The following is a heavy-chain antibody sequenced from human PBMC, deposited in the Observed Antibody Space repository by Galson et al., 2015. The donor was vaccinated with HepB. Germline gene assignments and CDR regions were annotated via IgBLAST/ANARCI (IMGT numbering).Heavy chain of an antibody. Sequence: SVKVSCKASGGTFSSYAISWVRQAPGQGLEWMGGIIPIFGTANYAQKLQVRVTITADESTSTAYMALSSLRSEDTAVYYCAREGYCSSTRCYRRGYYYYYGMDVWGQGTTVTVSS. CDR2: IIPIFGTA. J-gene: IGHJ6*01. D-gene: IGHD2-2*02. V-gene: IGHV1-69*13. CDR1: GGTFSSYA. CDR3: AREGYCSSTRCYRRGYYYYYGMDV.